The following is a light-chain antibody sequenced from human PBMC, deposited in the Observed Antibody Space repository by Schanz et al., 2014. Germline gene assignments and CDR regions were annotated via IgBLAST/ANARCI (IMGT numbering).Light chain of an antibody. CDR2: DVS. Sequence: QSVLTQPASVSGSPGQSITISCTGTSSDVGGYNYVSWYQQHPGKAPKLMIYDVSNRPSGVSNRFSGSKSGNTASLTVSGXXXXDEADYYCSSYAGSNKFVVFGGGTKLPVL. CDR1: SSDVGGYNY. V-gene: IGLV2-14*01. J-gene: IGLJ2*01. CDR3: SSYAGSNKFVV.